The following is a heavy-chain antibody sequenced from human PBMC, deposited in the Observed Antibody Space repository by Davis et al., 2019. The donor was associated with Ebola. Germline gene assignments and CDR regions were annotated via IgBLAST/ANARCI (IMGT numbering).Heavy chain of an antibody. J-gene: IGHJ5*02. CDR2: ISWNSGSI. Sequence: SLKISCAASGFTFDDYAMHWVRQAPGKGLEWVSGISWNSGSIGYADSVKGRFTISRDNAKNTLYLQMSSLRAEDTAVYYCATDWFDPWGQGTLVTVSS. CDR1: GFTFDDYA. V-gene: IGHV3-9*01. CDR3: ATDWFDP.